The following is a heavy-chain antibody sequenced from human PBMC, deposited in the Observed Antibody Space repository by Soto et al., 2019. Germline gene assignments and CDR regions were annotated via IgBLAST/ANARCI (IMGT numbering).Heavy chain of an antibody. J-gene: IGHJ6*02. Sequence: QVQLVQSGAEVKKPGASVKVSCKSSGYTFATYYLHWVRQAPGQGLEWMGVINPSGGCTSYSQKFQGRVTMTRDTSTSTVYMELSSLRSEDTAVYYCAREQVVTNYYYGMDVWGQGTTVTVSS. V-gene: IGHV1-46*01. D-gene: IGHD2-21*02. CDR3: AREQVVTNYYYGMDV. CDR2: INPSGGCT. CDR1: GYTFATYY.